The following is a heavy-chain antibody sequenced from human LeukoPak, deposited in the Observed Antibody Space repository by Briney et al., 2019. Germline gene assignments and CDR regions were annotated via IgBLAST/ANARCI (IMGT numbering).Heavy chain of an antibody. V-gene: IGHV3-21*01. J-gene: IGHJ4*02. CDR2: ISTSSICI. Sequence: PGGSLRLSCAASGFTFSSYSMNWVRQAPGKGLEWVSSISTSSICIYYADSVKGRFTISRDNAENTLYLQMNSLRAEDTAVYYCARVSQFPGISSDYWGQGSLVTVSS. CDR1: GFTFSSYS. CDR3: ARVSQFPGISSDY. D-gene: IGHD2-21*01.